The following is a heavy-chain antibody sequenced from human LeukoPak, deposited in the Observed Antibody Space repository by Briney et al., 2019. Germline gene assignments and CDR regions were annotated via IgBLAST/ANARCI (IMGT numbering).Heavy chain of an antibody. J-gene: IGHJ4*02. V-gene: IGHV4-31*03. D-gene: IGHD3-10*01. CDR3: ARASPPKTYYYGSGSPFDY. CDR1: GGSISSGGYY. CDR2: IYYSGST. Sequence: SETLSLTCTVSGGSISSGGYYWSWIRQHPGKGLEWIGYIYYSGSTYYNPSLKSRVTISVDTSENQFSLKLSSVTAADTAVYYCARASPPKTYYYGSGSPFDYWGQGTLVTVSS.